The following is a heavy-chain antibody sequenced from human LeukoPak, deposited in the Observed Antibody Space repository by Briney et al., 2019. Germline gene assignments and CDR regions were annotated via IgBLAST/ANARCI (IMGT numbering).Heavy chain of an antibody. Sequence: GGSLRLSCAASGFTFSSYEMNWVRQAPGKGLEWVSYISSSGSTIYYADSVEGRFTISGDNAKNSLYLQMNSLRAEDTAVCYCARDTRRYSSGWYTYFDYWGQGTLVTVSS. CDR2: ISSSGSTI. V-gene: IGHV3-48*03. D-gene: IGHD6-19*01. CDR3: ARDTRRYSSGWYTYFDY. CDR1: GFTFSSYE. J-gene: IGHJ4*02.